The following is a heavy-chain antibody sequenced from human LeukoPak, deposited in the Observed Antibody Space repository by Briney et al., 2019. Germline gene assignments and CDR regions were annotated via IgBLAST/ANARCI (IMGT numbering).Heavy chain of an antibody. Sequence: GGSLRLSCAASGFTVSSNYMSWVRQAPGKGLERVANIKTDGTETYYMESVKGRFTISRDNAKNSLYLQMNSLRAEDTAVYYCARGYYDRPGAFDIWGQGTMVTVSS. D-gene: IGHD3-22*01. CDR3: ARGYYDRPGAFDI. V-gene: IGHV3-7*01. CDR1: GFTVSSNY. CDR2: IKTDGTET. J-gene: IGHJ3*02.